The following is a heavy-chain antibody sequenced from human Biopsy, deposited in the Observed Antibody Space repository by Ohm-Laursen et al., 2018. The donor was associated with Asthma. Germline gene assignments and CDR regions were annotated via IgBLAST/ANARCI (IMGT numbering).Heavy chain of an antibody. D-gene: IGHD3-16*01. CDR2: IDQSGYT. V-gene: IGHV4-34*01. J-gene: IGHJ4*02. CDR1: GGYLTGHY. CDR3: ARRGGVRRYFDY. Sequence: SDTLSLTCTVYGGYLTGHYWNWIRQPPGKGLEWIGEIDQSGYTNYNPSLKSRVTISADTSKNQFSLKLSSVTAADTAVYFCARRGGVRRYFDYWGQGTLVTVSS.